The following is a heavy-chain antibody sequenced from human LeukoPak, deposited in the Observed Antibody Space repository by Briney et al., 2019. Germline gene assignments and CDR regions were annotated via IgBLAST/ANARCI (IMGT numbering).Heavy chain of an antibody. CDR1: GGSISSYY. CDR3: ARGGVVTPAFDI. Sequence: SETLSLTCTVYGGSISSYYWSWIRQPAGKGLEWIGRIYTSGSTNYNPPLKSRVTMSVDTSKNQFSLKLSSVTAADTAVYYCARGGVVTPAFDIWGQGTMVTVSS. D-gene: IGHD4-23*01. J-gene: IGHJ3*02. V-gene: IGHV4-4*07. CDR2: IYTSGST.